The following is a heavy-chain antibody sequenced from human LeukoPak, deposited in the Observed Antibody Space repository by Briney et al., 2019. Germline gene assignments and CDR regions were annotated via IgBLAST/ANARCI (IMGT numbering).Heavy chain of an antibody. V-gene: IGHV3-48*01. J-gene: IGHJ3*02. CDR1: GFTFSSYS. Sequence: GGSLRLSCAASGFTFSSYSMNWVRQAPGKGLEWVSYISSSSSTIYYADSVKGRFTISRDNSKNTLYLQMNSLRAEDTAVYYCAFHSSGYYRGAFDIWGQGTMVTVSS. CDR3: AFHSSGYYRGAFDI. D-gene: IGHD3-22*01. CDR2: ISSSSSTI.